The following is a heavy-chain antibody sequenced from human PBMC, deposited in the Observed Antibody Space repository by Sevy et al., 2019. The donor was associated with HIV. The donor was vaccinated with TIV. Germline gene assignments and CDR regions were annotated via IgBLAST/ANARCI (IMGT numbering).Heavy chain of an antibody. D-gene: IGHD3-3*01. CDR1: GYTFTNYA. CDR3: VRGTTFYDFWTGGDY. J-gene: IGHJ4*02. Sequence: ASVKVSCKASGYTFTNYAISWVRQAPGQGLEWMGWISGFNGDTKNAEKFQGRFTMTTDTSTKTDDMDLRSLRSDDTAVYYCVRGTTFYDFWTGGDYWGQGTLVTVSS. V-gene: IGHV1-18*01. CDR2: ISGFNGDT.